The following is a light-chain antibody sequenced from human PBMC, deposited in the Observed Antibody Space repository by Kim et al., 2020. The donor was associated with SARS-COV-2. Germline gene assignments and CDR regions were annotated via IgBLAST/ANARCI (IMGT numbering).Light chain of an antibody. CDR1: QDSRSN. J-gene: IGKJ5*01. CDR3: LQRKTYPIN. Sequence: ASVGDRVISTSRASQDSRSNWGWLQRNPGKAPKGLIYGVYSVQSEVRSRFSGSGCGTEFTVTISSVRPEDVAAYFTLQRKTYPINFGRGTRLEIK. CDR2: GVY. V-gene: IGKV1-17*01.